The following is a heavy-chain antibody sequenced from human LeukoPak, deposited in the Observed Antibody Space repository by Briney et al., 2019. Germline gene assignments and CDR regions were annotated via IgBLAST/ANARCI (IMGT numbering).Heavy chain of an antibody. CDR3: AKGPTDSCWVKLHD. J-gene: IGHJ4*02. V-gene: IGHV3-23*01. D-gene: IGHD2-21*01. Sequence: GGSLRLSCAASGFTVTTLAMTWVRQAPGKGQEWVSVIGESDGRTYYADSVKGRFTISRYESKNTLYLQMNSLRAEDTAVYYCAKGPTDSCWVKLHDWGQGTLVTVSS. CDR1: GFTVTTLA. CDR2: IGESDGRT.